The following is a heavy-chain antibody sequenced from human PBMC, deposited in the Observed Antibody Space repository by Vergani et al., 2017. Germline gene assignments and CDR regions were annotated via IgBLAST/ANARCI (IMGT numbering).Heavy chain of an antibody. CDR2: ISGSGGST. J-gene: IGHJ6*03. V-gene: IGHV3-23*01. Sequence: EVQLLESGGGSAQPGESLRLSCVASGFTFTASGLNWVRQAPGKGLEWVSGISGSGGSTNNADSVKGRFTISRDNSKNTLYLQMNSLRAEDTAVYYCAKEPGSRYCSSTSCYTRYYYYIAVWSKGSSVTVSS. D-gene: IGHD2-2*02. CDR1: GFTFTASG. CDR3: AKEPGSRYCSSTSCYTRYYYYIAV.